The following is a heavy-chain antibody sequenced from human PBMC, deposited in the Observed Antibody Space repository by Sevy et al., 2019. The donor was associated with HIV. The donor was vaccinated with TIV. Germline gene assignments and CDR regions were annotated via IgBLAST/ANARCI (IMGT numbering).Heavy chain of an antibody. J-gene: IGHJ4*02. Sequence: GGSLRLSCAASGFTFSSYSMNWVRQAPGKGVEWVSSISSSSSYIYYADSVKGRFTISRDNAKNSLYLQMNSLRAEDTAVYYCARDLRGRGGSCYFDYWGQGTLVTVSS. CDR3: ARDLRGRGGSCYFDY. V-gene: IGHV3-21*01. CDR2: ISSSSSYI. D-gene: IGHD2-15*01. CDR1: GFTFSSYS.